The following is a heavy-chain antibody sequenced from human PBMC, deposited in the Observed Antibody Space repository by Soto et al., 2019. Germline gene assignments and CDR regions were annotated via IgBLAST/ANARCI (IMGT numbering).Heavy chain of an antibody. V-gene: IGHV4-30-4*01. CDR3: ARIFGSITMVRGVIQYYYYYGMDV. CDR1: GGSISSGDYY. J-gene: IGHJ6*02. D-gene: IGHD3-10*01. Sequence: QVQLQESGPGLVKPSQTLSLTCTVSGGSISSGDYYWSWIRQPPGKGLEWIGYIYYSGSTYYNPSLKSRVTISVDTSKNQFSLKLSSVTAADTAVYYCARIFGSITMVRGVIQYYYYYGMDVWGQGTTVTVSS. CDR2: IYYSGST.